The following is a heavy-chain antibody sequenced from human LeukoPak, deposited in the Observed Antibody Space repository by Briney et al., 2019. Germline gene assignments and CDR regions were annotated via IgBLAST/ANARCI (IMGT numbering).Heavy chain of an antibody. CDR3: ARHGFYVYYMDV. J-gene: IGHJ6*03. Sequence: SETLSLTCTVSGGSISSSSYYWGWIRQPPGKGLEWIGSIYYSGSTYYNPSLKSRVTISVDTSKNQFSLKLSSVTAADTAVYYCARHGFYVYYMDVWGKGTTVTVSS. CDR2: IYYSGST. D-gene: IGHD3-3*01. CDR1: GGSISSSSYY. V-gene: IGHV4-39*01.